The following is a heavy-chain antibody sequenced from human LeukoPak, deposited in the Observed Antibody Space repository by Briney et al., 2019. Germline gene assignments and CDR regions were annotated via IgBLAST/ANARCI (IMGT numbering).Heavy chain of an antibody. D-gene: IGHD3-22*01. V-gene: IGHV4-59*01. CDR1: GGSISSYY. CDR2: IYDSVNT. Sequence: SETLSLTCTVSGGSISSYYWSWIRQSPGKGLERIGYIYDSVNTNYNPSLESRVTISVDTSKNQFSLKLTSVTAADTAVYYWSRVRRYYDSSCYPSRLFDCWGQGSMVAVCS. CDR3: SRVRRYYDSSCYPSRLFDC. J-gene: IGHJ4*02.